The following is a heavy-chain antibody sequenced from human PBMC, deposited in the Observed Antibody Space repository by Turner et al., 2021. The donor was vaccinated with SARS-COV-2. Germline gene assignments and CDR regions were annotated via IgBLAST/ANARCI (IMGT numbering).Heavy chain of an antibody. CDR2: INYSGST. V-gene: IGHV4-59*08. CDR1: GGSISSYY. J-gene: IGHJ4*02. D-gene: IGHD3-22*01. CDR3: AVHHYYDSSGYQVGEDY. Sequence: QVQLQGSGSELVKPSETLSLTCTVPGGSISSYYWSWIRQPPGKGLEWIGYINYSGSTNYNPSLKSRVTIAVDTSKKQFSLKLSSVTAADTAVYYCAVHHYYDSSGYQVGEDYWGQGTLVTVSS.